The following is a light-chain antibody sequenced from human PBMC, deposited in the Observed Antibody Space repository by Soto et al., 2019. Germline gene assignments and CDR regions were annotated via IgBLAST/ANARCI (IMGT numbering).Light chain of an antibody. Sequence: DIQITQSASTLSGSVGDRVTTTSRASKTISGGLAWYQQKPGKAPKLLIYKASTIKSGVPSRFSGSGSGTEFTLTISSLQPDDFAAYYCQQYNSYSQAFGQGTKVELK. CDR1: KTISGG. CDR3: QQYNSYSQA. V-gene: IGKV1-5*03. CDR2: KAS. J-gene: IGKJ1*01.